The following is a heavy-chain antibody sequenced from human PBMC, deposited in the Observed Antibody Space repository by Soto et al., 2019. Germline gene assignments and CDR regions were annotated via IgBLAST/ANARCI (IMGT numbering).Heavy chain of an antibody. J-gene: IGHJ6*02. V-gene: IGHV1-8*02. Sequence: ASVKVSCTDSGYTFTIYGISWVRQAPGQGLGWMGWMNPNSGNTGYAQKFQGRVTMPRNTSISTAYMELSSLRSEDTAVYYCAGGRINDGMDVCGQGITVTVSS. CDR2: MNPNSGNT. CDR3: AGGRINDGMDV. CDR1: GYTFTIYG.